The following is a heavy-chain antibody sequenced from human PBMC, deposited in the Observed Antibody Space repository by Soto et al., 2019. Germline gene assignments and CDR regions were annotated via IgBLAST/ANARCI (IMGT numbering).Heavy chain of an antibody. CDR3: ARFKGCSGGSCYSHFDY. D-gene: IGHD2-15*01. Sequence: QVQLVESGGGVVQPGRSLRLSCAASGFTFSGFAMHWVRQAPGKGLEWVAVISYDGSNKYYADSVKGRFTISRDNSKNTLYVQMNSLRAEHTAVYYCARFKGCSGGSCYSHFDYWGQGTLVTVSS. J-gene: IGHJ4*02. CDR2: ISYDGSNK. V-gene: IGHV3-30-3*01. CDR1: GFTFSGFA.